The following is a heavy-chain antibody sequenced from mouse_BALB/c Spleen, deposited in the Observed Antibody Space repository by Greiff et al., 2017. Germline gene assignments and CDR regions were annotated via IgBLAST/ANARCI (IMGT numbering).Heavy chain of an antibody. Sequence: EVQLQESGPGLVKPSQSLSLTCSVTGYSITSGYYWTWIRQFPGKKLEWMGYISYDGSNNYNPSLKNRISITRDTSKNQFFLKLNSVTTEDTATYYCARGEYYYGVDYWGQGTSVTVSS. CDR3: ARGEYYYGVDY. V-gene: IGHV3-6*02. J-gene: IGHJ4*01. CDR1: GYSITSGYY. CDR2: ISYDGSN.